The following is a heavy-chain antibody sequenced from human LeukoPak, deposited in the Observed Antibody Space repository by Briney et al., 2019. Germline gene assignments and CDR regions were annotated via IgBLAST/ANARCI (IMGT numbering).Heavy chain of an antibody. CDR3: ASQYTSSRIFDD. V-gene: IGHV3-21*01. D-gene: IGHD6-13*01. CDR1: GLTFSSYS. Sequence: GGSLRLSCAASGLTFSSYSMNWVRQAPGKGLEWVSSISSSSTYIYYADSVKGRFTVSRDNAKNSLYLQVNSLRAEDTAVYFCASQYTSSRIFDDWGQGTLVTVSS. CDR2: ISSSSTYI. J-gene: IGHJ4*02.